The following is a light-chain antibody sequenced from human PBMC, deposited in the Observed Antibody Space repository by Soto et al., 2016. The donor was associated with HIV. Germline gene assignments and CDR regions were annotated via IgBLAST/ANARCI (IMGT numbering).Light chain of an antibody. J-gene: IGKJ4*01. CDR3: QQYYSSAALS. V-gene: IGKV1-8*01. CDR2: AAS. CDR1: QDINTY. Sequence: AIRMTQSPSSFSASTGDRVTITCRASQDINTYVAWYQQKPGQAPNLLISAASTLQSGVPSRFSGSGSGTDFTLTISCLQSEDFATYYCQQYYSSAALSFGGGTKVEIK.